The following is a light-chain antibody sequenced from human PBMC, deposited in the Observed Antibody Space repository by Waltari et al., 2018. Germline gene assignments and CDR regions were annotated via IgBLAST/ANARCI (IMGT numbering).Light chain of an antibody. CDR1: SSDIGDYDY. J-gene: IGLJ2*01. CDR3: SSYTNRILV. V-gene: IGLV2-14*03. Sequence: QSALTQPASVSGSPGQSITISCTGSSSDIGDYDYFSWYQQHPGEAPKLIIYDVNHRPSGISIRFSGSKSCSAASLTISGLQAEDEAGYYCSSYTNRILVFGGGTKLTVL. CDR2: DVN.